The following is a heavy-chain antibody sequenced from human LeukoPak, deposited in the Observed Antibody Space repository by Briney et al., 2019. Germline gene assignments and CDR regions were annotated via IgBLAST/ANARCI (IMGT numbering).Heavy chain of an antibody. D-gene: IGHD6-13*01. CDR1: GGSFNGYY. J-gene: IGHJ4*02. Sequence: SETLSLTCAVYGGSFNGYYWYWIRQPPGKGLEWVGEINHSGSTNYNPSLKSRVTISVDTSKNQFSLRLSSVTAADTAVYYCARGPSISSTYYFDSWGQGTLVTVSS. CDR2: INHSGST. CDR3: ARGPSISSTYYFDS. V-gene: IGHV4-34*01.